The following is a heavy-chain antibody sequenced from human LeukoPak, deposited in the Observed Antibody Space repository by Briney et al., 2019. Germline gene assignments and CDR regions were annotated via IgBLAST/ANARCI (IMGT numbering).Heavy chain of an antibody. Sequence: GGSLRLSCAASGFTFSSYAMHWVRQAPGKGLEWVAVISYDGSNKYYADSVKGRFTISRDNSKNTLYLQMNSLRAEDTAVYYCARVGFDSSGYYYVDYWGQGTLVTVSS. CDR2: ISYDGSNK. V-gene: IGHV3-30-3*01. CDR1: GFTFSSYA. D-gene: IGHD3-22*01. J-gene: IGHJ4*02. CDR3: ARVGFDSSGYYYVDY.